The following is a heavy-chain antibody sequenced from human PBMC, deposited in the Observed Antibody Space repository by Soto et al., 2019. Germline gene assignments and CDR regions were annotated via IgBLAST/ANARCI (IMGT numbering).Heavy chain of an antibody. CDR2: ISYSGST. D-gene: IGHD2-8*01. CDR3: ARGVYY. CDR1: GASISSGVYY. J-gene: IGHJ4*02. V-gene: IGHV4-31*03. Sequence: QVQLEESGPGLVKPSQTLSLTCTVSGASISSGVYYWSWIRQHPGRGLEWIGYISYSGSTSYNPSLKSRVTRSVDTSKNQFSLKLSSVTAADTAVYYCARGVYYWGQGTLVTVSS.